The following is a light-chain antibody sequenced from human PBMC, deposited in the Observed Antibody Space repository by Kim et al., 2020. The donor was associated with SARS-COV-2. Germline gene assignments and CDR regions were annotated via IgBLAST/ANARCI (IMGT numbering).Light chain of an antibody. Sequence: QSVLTQPPSVSGAPGQRVTISCTGSSSNIGAGYDVHWYQQLPGTAPKLLIYGNNNRPSGVPDRFSGSKSGTSASLAITGLQAEDEVDYYCQSYDNRLSGYVFGTGTKVTVL. CDR1: SSNIGAGYD. CDR3: QSYDNRLSGYV. CDR2: GNN. J-gene: IGLJ1*01. V-gene: IGLV1-40*01.